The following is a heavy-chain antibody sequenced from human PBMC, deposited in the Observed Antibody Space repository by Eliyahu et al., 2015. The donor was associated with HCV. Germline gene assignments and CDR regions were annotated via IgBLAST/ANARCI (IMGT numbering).Heavy chain of an antibody. CDR3: TTNTMIVVVISP. CDR1: GFTFSNAW. D-gene: IGHD3-22*01. CDR2: IKSKTDGGTT. J-gene: IGHJ5*02. V-gene: IGHV3-15*01. Sequence: EVQLVESGGGLVKPGGSLRLSCAASGFTFSNAWMIWVRQAPGKGLEWVGRIKSKTDGGTTDYAAPVKGRFTISRDDSKNTLYLQMNSLKTEDTAVYYCTTNTMIVVVISPWGQGTLVTVSS.